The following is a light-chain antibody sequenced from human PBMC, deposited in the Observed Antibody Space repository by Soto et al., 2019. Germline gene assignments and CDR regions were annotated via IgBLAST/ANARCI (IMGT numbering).Light chain of an antibody. V-gene: IGKV3-20*01. CDR2: GVS. CDR3: HQYGISPPT. J-gene: IGKJ1*01. Sequence: EVVLTQSPGTLSLSPGERATLSCRASQSVSGSDLAWYQQKPGQAPRLLISGVSNRATGTPDRFSGSGSGTDLTITISSLEPEDFAVFYCHQYGISPPTFGPGTKVEI. CDR1: QSVSGSD.